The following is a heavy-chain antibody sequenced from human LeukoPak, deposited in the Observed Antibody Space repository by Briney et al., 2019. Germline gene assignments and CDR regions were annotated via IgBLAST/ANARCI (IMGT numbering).Heavy chain of an antibody. D-gene: IGHD6-19*01. Sequence: ASVKVSCKVSGYTFTGYYMHWVRQAPGQGLERVGWINPNSGGTNYAQKFQGWVTMTRDTSISTAYMELRRLRSDDTAVYYRARDGGGSGRDWFDPWGQGTLVTVSS. V-gene: IGHV1-2*04. CDR3: ARDGGGSGRDWFDP. J-gene: IGHJ5*02. CDR1: GYTFTGYY. CDR2: INPNSGGT.